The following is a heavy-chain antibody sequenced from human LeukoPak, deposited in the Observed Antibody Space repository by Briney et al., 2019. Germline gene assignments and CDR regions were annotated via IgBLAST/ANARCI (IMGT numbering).Heavy chain of an antibody. D-gene: IGHD6-19*01. Sequence: GGSLRLSCAASGFPFSNYWMSRVRQAPGEGLEWVANIKEDGSEKYYVDSVKGRFTISRDNAKNSLYLQMNSLRAEDTAVYYCARRYSSGWFYWGRGTLVTVSS. J-gene: IGHJ4*02. CDR1: GFPFSNYW. V-gene: IGHV3-7*04. CDR3: ARRYSSGWFY. CDR2: IKEDGSEK.